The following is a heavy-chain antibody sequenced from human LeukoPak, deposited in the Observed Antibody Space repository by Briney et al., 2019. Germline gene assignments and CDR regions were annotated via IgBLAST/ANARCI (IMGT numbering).Heavy chain of an antibody. CDR3: ATEGSGSYYNGLDY. Sequence: EGSLRLSCAASGFTFSSYSMNWVRQAPGKGLEWVSSISSSSYIYYADSVKGRFTISRDNAKNSLYLQMNSLRAEDTAVYYCATEGSGSYYNGLDYWGQGTLVTVSS. J-gene: IGHJ4*02. V-gene: IGHV3-21*01. CDR2: ISSSSYI. CDR1: GFTFSSYS. D-gene: IGHD3-10*01.